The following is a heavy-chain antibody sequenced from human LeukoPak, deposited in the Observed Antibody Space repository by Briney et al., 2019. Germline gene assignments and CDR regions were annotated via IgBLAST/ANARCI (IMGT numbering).Heavy chain of an antibody. CDR1: GFTFTNYA. V-gene: IGHV3-30*04. J-gene: IGHJ2*01. D-gene: IGHD4-23*01. CDR2: ISYDETNK. CDR3: AKNNDYGGSYWYFDL. Sequence: GGSLRLSCAASGFTFTNYAMHWVRQAPGKGLEWVAVISYDETNKYYEDSVKGRFTISRDSSKNTLYLQMSSLRDEDTAVYYCAKNNDYGGSYWYFDLWGRDTLVTVSS.